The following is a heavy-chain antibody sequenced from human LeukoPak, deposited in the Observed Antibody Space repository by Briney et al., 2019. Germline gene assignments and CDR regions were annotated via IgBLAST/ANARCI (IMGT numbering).Heavy chain of an antibody. CDR2: ISSLSNYI. J-gene: IGHJ4*02. CDR1: RFTFTDYS. V-gene: IGHV3-21*01. CDR3: ARGGENSGFDY. Sequence: PGGSLRLSCAASRFTFTDYSMNWVRQAPGKGLEWVSSISSLSNYIYYADSVKGRFTISRDNAKNSLYLQMNSLRAEDTALYYCARGGENSGFDYWGQGTLVIVSS. D-gene: IGHD6-19*01.